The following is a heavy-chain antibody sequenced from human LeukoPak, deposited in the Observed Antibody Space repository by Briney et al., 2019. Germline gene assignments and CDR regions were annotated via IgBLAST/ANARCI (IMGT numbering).Heavy chain of an antibody. V-gene: IGHV3-23*01. CDR1: GFTFSSYG. Sequence: PGGSLRLSCAASGFTFSSYGMSWVRQAPGKGLEWVSAISGNGGSTYYADSVRGRFTISRDNSRNTLYLQMNSLRAEDTAIYYCAKNGDRGAYCSGGTCYPYYYYYMDVWGKGTTVTISS. J-gene: IGHJ6*03. D-gene: IGHD2-15*01. CDR3: AKNGDRGAYCSGGTCYPYYYYYMDV. CDR2: ISGNGGST.